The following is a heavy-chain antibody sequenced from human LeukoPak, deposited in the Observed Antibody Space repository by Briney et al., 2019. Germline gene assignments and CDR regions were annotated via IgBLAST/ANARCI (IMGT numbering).Heavy chain of an antibody. CDR2: INHSGST. V-gene: IGHV4-34*01. D-gene: IGHD4-17*01. Sequence: SETLSLTCAVYGGSFSGYYWSWIRQPPGKGLERIGEINHSGSTNYNPSLKSRVTISVDTSKNQFSLKLSSVTAADTAVYYCARVTSTVYFDYWGQGTLVTVSS. J-gene: IGHJ4*02. CDR3: ARVTSTVYFDY. CDR1: GGSFSGYY.